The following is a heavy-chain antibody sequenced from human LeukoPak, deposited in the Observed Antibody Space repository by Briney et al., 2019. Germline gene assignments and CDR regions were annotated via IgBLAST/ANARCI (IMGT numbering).Heavy chain of an antibody. D-gene: IGHD6-19*01. CDR1: GFTFSNFA. CDR2: ITGGSGAK. CDR3: AKDTPLTTYTSGWSSNSFDY. J-gene: IGHJ4*02. Sequence: GGSLRFSCTASGFTFSNFAMSWVRQAPGKGLEWVSTITGGSGAKYYADSVKGRFTISRDNSKDTLYLQMHSLRAEDTAVYFCAKDTPLTTYTSGWSSNSFDYWGQGTLVAVSS. V-gene: IGHV3-23*01.